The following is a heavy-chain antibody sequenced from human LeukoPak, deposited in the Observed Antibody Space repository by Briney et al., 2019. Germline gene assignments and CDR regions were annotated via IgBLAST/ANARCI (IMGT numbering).Heavy chain of an antibody. CDR1: GGSISSYY. V-gene: IGHV4-59*01. J-gene: IGHJ4*02. D-gene: IGHD2-2*01. CDR2: IYYSGST. CDR3: ARGVGYCSSTSCYSFDY. Sequence: PSETLSLTCTVSGGSISSYYWSWIRQPPGKGLEWIGYIYYSGSTNYNPSLKSRVIISVDTSKNQFSLKLSSVTAAGTAVYYCARGVGYCSSTSCYSFDYWGQGTLVTVSS.